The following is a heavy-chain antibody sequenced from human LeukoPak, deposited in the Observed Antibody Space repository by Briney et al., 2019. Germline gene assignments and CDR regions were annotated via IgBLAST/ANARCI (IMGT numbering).Heavy chain of an antibody. J-gene: IGHJ4*02. CDR1: GYTFITYY. CDR2: LNPSSGGT. V-gene: IGHV1-46*01. CDR3: AREPYGDYTLGGFDY. D-gene: IGHD4-17*01. Sequence: APVKASCTASGYTFITYYIHGVRQAPGQGLEWMGILNPSSGGTSYAQKFQDRVTMTTDTSTSTAYMELRSLRSDDTAVYYCAREPYGDYTLGGFDYWGQGTLVTVSS.